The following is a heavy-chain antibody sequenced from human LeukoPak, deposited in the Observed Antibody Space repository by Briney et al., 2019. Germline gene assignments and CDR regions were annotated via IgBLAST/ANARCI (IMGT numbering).Heavy chain of an antibody. J-gene: IGHJ4*02. CDR2: VFTSGKT. CDR3: ARDSRAISFDY. Sequence: PSETLSLTCTVSGVSMTIGGYYWTWIRQPAGKGLEWLGRVFTSGKTDYNPSLKSRLTISLDTSKNQFSLKLSSVTAADTAVYYCARDSRAISFDYWGQGTLVTVSS. V-gene: IGHV4-61*02. CDR1: GVSMTIGGYY. D-gene: IGHD5-12*01.